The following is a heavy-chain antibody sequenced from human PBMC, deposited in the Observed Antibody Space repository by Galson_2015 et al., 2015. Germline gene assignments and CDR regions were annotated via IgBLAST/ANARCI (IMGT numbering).Heavy chain of an antibody. CDR2: ISSSGGST. CDR1: GFTFSSYA. Sequence: SLRLSCAASGFTFSSYAMSWVRQAPGKGLEWVSGISSSGGSTYYADSVKGRFTISRDNSKNTLNLQMNSLRAEDTAVYYCARSAVVRGVIVIDYWGQGTLVTVSS. CDR3: ARSAVVRGVIVIDY. J-gene: IGHJ4*02. D-gene: IGHD3-10*01. V-gene: IGHV3-23*01.